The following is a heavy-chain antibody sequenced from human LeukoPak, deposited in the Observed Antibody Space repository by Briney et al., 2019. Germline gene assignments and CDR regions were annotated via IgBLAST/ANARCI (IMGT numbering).Heavy chain of an antibody. CDR3: ARDEGALWDY. CDR2: IYHSGST. J-gene: IGHJ4*02. CDR1: GFTFSTYS. D-gene: IGHD1-26*01. Sequence: GSLRLSCAASGFTFSTYSMHWVRQPPGKGLEWIGEIYHSGSTNYNPSLKSRVTISVDKSKNQFSLKLSSVTAADTAVYYCARDEGALWDYWGQGTLVTVSS. V-gene: IGHV4-4*02.